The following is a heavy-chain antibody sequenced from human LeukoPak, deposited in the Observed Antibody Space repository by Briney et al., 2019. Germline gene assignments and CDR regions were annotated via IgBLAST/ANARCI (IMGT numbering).Heavy chain of an antibody. D-gene: IGHD6-19*01. CDR2: IYYSGST. V-gene: IGHV4-39*01. CDR1: GGSISSGDYY. Sequence: SETLSLTCTVSGGSISSGDYYWSWIRQPPEKGLEWIGSIYYSGSTYYKPSLKSRVTISVDTSKNQFSLKLSSVTAADTAVYYCARSGQWRGWFDPWGQGTLVTVSS. J-gene: IGHJ5*02. CDR3: ARSGQWRGWFDP.